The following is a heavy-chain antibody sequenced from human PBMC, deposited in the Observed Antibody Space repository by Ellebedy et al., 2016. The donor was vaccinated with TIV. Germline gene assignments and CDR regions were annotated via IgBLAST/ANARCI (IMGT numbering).Heavy chain of an antibody. D-gene: IGHD4-17*01. J-gene: IGHJ3*02. CDR2: IDPNTGSP. CDR1: GYTFNRYA. V-gene: IGHV7-4-1*02. CDR3: MTTVTTDTFDI. Sequence: ASVKVSCKASGYTFNRYAMNWVRQAPGQGLEWMGWIDPNTGSPTYARGFTGRFVFSLDISVSTAYLQISSLKADDTAVYYCMTTVTTDTFDIWGQGTMVTVSS.